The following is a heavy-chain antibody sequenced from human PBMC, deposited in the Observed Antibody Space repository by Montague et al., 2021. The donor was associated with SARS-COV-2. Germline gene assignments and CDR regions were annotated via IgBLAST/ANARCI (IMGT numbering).Heavy chain of an antibody. J-gene: IGHJ4*02. D-gene: IGHD5-18*01. CDR3: ARGGGYSYGSLDY. V-gene: IGHV4-30-2*01. CDR1: GFSLTTIGMC. Sequence: LVKPTQTLTLTCTFSGFSLTTIGMCVSWIRQPPGKALEWIGEINHSGSTNYNPSLKSRVTISVDTSKNQFSLKLSSVTAADTAVYYCARGGGYSYGSLDYWGQGTLVTVSS. CDR2: INHSGST.